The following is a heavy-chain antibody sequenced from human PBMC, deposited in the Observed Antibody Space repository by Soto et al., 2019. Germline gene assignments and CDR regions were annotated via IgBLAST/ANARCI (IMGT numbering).Heavy chain of an antibody. CDR3: AREKTTWPLAYGMDV. CDR1: GFPFNTYS. V-gene: IGHV3-21*01. CDR2: ITPSGDI. Sequence: GSLRLSCAASGFPFNTYSMNWVCQAPGKGLEWVSSITPSGDIYYADSVKGRFTISRDNSKSSLSLQMNSLRAEDTAVYYCAREKTTWPLAYGMDVWGQGTTVTVSS. D-gene: IGHD4-17*01. J-gene: IGHJ6*02.